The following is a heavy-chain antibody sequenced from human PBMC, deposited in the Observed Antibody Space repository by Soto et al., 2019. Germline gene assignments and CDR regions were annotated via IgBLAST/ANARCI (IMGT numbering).Heavy chain of an antibody. J-gene: IGHJ4*02. CDR1: GYIFTSYY. CDR3: SRVDPGETSLFDH. V-gene: IGHV1-46*03. Sequence: GASVKVSCKASGYIFTSYYIHWVRQAPGQGLEWMGWINPFDGSRMFAQSFQGRVTMTRDTSTSTVYMEVSSLRSEDTAVYYFSRVDPGETSLFDHWGQGSLVTVSS. CDR2: INPFDGSR. D-gene: IGHD2-2*03.